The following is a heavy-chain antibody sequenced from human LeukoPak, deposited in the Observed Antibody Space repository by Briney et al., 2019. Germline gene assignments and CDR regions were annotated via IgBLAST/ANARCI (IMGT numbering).Heavy chain of an antibody. CDR2: IYYSGST. V-gene: IGHV4-59*01. CDR1: GGSISSYY. D-gene: IGHD2-8*01. Sequence: PSETLSLTCTVSGGSISSYYWSWIRQPPGKGLEWIGYIYYSGSTDYNPSLKSRVTISVDTSKNQFSLKLNSVTAADTAVYYCARGGVAYIDRWGQGTLVTVSS. CDR3: ARGGVAYIDR. J-gene: IGHJ4*02.